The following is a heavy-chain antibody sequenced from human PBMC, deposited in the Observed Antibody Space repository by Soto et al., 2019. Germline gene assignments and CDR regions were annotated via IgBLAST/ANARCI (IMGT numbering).Heavy chain of an antibody. CDR1: GGSISSGGYY. J-gene: IGHJ4*02. CDR3: ARAKSDILTGYPDY. CDR2: IYYSGST. D-gene: IGHD3-9*01. V-gene: IGHV4-31*03. Sequence: PSETLSLTCTVSGGSISSGGYYWSWIRQHPGKGLEWIGYIYYSGSTYYNPSLKSRVTISVDTSKNQFSLKLSSVTAADTAVYYCARAKSDILTGYPDYWGQGTLVTVSS.